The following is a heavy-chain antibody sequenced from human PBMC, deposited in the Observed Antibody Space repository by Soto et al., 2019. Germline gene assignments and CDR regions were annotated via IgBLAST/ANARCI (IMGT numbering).Heavy chain of an antibody. CDR2: IKSKTDGGTT. V-gene: IGHV3-15*07. J-gene: IGHJ6*02. D-gene: IGHD3-3*01. CDR3: TTDLEWSDSDDYYYYGMDV. CDR1: GFTFSNAW. Sequence: PGGSLRLSCATSGFTFSNAWMNWVRQAPWKGLYVVGRIKSKTDGGTTDYAAPVKGRFTISRDDSKNTLYLQMNSLKTEDTAVYYCTTDLEWSDSDDYYYYGMDVWGQGTTVTVSS.